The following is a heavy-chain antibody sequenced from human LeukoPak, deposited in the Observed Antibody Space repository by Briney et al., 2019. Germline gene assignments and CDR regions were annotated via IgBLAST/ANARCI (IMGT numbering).Heavy chain of an antibody. CDR3: ASHPWGRIANGYMDV. D-gene: IGHD6-13*01. CDR1: GASIRSYY. J-gene: IGHJ6*03. CDR2: IYTSGTT. Sequence: PSETLSLTCSVSGASIRSYYWSWIRRPPGKGLEWIGYIYTSGTTNYNPSLKSRVTISLDTSENQFSLKLSSVTAADTAVYYCASHPWGRIANGYMDVWGKGTTATVSS. V-gene: IGHV4-4*09.